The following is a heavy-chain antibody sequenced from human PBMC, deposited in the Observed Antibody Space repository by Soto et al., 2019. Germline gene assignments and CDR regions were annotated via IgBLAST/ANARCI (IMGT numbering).Heavy chain of an antibody. CDR1: GGSVSNSNYY. CDR2: VYYRGRR. D-gene: IGHD2-8*01. CDR3: VSQRTSVLTQAYFDY. V-gene: IGHV4-39*01. J-gene: IGHJ4*02. Sequence: SQTLSLTCTVSGGSVSNSNYYWGLIPQSPGKGLEWIGSVYYRGRRYSKSSVKSRVTISVDTSKNQFSLNLNSVTDSDTAVYYCVSQRTSVLTQAYFDYWGPGALVTVS.